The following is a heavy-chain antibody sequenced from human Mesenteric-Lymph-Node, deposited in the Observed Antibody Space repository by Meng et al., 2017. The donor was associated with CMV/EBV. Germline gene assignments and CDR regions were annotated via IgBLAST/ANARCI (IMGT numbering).Heavy chain of an antibody. J-gene: IGHJ5*02. CDR3: ATGGDGYDFWSGRPGRQIDP. CDR1: GASISDHY. CDR2: IYHSGTT. D-gene: IGHD3-3*01. V-gene: IGHV4-59*11. Sequence: GSLRLSCSVSGASISDHYWSWVRQSPGKGLEWIAYIYHSGTTNYNPSLQSRVTISVDKSKNQVSLRLKSVTAADTAVYYCATGGDGYDFWSGRPGRQIDPWGQGTLVTVSS.